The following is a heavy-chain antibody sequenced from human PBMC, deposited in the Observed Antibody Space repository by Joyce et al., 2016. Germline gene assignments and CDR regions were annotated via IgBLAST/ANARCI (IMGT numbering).Heavy chain of an antibody. Sequence: EVQLVESGGGLVKPGGSLRLSFAASGFAFSTYTMSWVHQAPGKVLECVSSISYNIRFIYYADSLKGRFTISRDNAKNSLYLQMNSLRAEDTAVYYCGRVDPTEQPIDYWGQGTLVTVSS. CDR3: GRVDPTEQPIDY. J-gene: IGHJ4*02. V-gene: IGHV3-21*01. CDR1: GFAFSTYT. CDR2: ISYNIRFI. D-gene: IGHD6-13*01.